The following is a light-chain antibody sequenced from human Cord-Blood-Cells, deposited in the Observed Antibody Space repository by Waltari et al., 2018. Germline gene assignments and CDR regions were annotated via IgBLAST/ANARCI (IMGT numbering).Light chain of an antibody. CDR3: SSYTSSSTLV. CDR1: SSDVGGYNY. V-gene: IGLV2-14*01. J-gene: IGLJ1*01. CDR2: DVS. Sequence: QSALTQPASVSGSPGQSITISCTGTSSDVGGYNYVSWYQQHPGKVPKLMIYDVSKRPSGVSNSFSGSKSGNTASLTISGLQAEDEADYYCSSYTSSSTLVFGTGTKVTVL.